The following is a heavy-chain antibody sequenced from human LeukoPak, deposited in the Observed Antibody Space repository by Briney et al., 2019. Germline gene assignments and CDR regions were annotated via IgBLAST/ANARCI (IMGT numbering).Heavy chain of an antibody. D-gene: IGHD3-3*01. Sequence: SVTVSCKASGFTFTSSAMQWVRQARGQRLEWIGWIVVGSGNTNYAQKFQERVTITRDMSTSTAYMELSSLRSEDTAVYYCAAEHYDFWSGYPLGMDVWGQGTTVTVSS. CDR2: IVVGSGNT. J-gene: IGHJ6*02. CDR1: GFTFTSSA. V-gene: IGHV1-58*02. CDR3: AAEHYDFWSGYPLGMDV.